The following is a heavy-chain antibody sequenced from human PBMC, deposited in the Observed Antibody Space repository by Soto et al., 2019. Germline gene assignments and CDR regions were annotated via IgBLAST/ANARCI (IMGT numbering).Heavy chain of an antibody. CDR3: ARIDAGGRIFDH. CDR1: GGSFRSYY. CDR2: IYYNGIT. J-gene: IGHJ4*02. D-gene: IGHD2-15*01. V-gene: IGHV4-59*01. Sequence: SETLSLTCPVSGGSFRSYYWTWIRQPPGTGLEYVGYIYYNGITNYNPSLKSRVTISLDTSQNQFSLKLISLTAADTALYFCARIDAGGRIFDHWGQGAQVTVS.